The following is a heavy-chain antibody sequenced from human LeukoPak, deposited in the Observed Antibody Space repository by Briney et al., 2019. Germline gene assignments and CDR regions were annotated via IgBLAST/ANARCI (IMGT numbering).Heavy chain of an antibody. CDR1: GFTFSSYW. CDR2: INSDGSST. Sequence: GGSLRLSCAASGFTFSSYWMHWVRQAPGKGLVWVSRINSDGSSTSYADSVKGRFTISRDNAKNTLHLQMNSLRAEDTAVYYCAELGITMIGGVWGKGTTVTISS. V-gene: IGHV3-74*01. J-gene: IGHJ6*04. D-gene: IGHD3-10*02. CDR3: AELGITMIGGV.